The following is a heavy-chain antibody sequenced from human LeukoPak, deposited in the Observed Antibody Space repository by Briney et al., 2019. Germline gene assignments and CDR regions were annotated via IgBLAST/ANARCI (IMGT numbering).Heavy chain of an antibody. CDR3: AREKIYGSGSGYYYYMDV. V-gene: IGHV1-2*02. D-gene: IGHD3-10*01. Sequence: XPNSGGTNYAQKFQGRVPMTRDTSISTAYMELSRLRSDDTAVYYCAREKIYGSGSGYYYYMDVWGKGTTVTVSS. CDR2: XPNSGGT. J-gene: IGHJ6*03.